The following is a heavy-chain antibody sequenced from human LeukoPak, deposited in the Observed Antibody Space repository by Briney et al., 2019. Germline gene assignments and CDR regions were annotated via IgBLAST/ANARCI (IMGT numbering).Heavy chain of an antibody. D-gene: IGHD6-13*01. J-gene: IGHJ4*02. Sequence: GGSLRLSCAASVFIFNSYSMSWVRQPPAKGLEWVSAISNHGASTYYADSVKGRFTISRDNSKNTMYLQMDSLRAEDTAVYYCARGAAAVLGYWGQGTLVTVSS. CDR1: VFIFNSYS. CDR2: ISNHGAST. V-gene: IGHV3-23*01. CDR3: ARGAAAVLGY.